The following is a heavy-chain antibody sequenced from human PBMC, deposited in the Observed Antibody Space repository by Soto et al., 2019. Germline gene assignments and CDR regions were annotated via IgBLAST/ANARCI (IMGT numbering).Heavy chain of an antibody. J-gene: IGHJ4*02. V-gene: IGHV5-51*01. D-gene: IGHD2-2*01. CDR3: ARLGVVPAAIFH. CDR1: GYSFTSCW. CDR2: IYPGDSDT. Sequence: GESLKISCKGSGYSFTSCWIGWVREMPGKGLEWMGIIYPGDSDTRYRPSFQGQLTISADKSISTAYLQWSSLKASDTAMYYCARLGVVPAAIFHWGQGTLVTVSS.